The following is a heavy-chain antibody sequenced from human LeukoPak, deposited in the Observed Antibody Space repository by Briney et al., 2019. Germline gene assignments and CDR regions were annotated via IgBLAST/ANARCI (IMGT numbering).Heavy chain of an antibody. D-gene: IGHD3-22*01. CDR2: INPNSGGT. CDR1: GYTFTGYY. Sequence: ASVKVSCKASGYTFTGYYMHWVRQAPGQGLEWMGRINPNSGGTNYAQKFQGRVTMTRDTSISTAYMELSRLRSDDTAVYYCARAHFFDDGSGYYSYAFDIWGQGTMVTVSS. CDR3: ARAHFFDDGSGYYSYAFDI. J-gene: IGHJ3*02. V-gene: IGHV1-2*06.